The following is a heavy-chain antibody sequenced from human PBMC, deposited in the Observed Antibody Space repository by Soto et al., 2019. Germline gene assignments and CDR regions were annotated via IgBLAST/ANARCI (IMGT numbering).Heavy chain of an antibody. CDR2: IFSNDEK. CDR3: ARAGDSSWYAFDI. Sequence: QVTLKESGPVLVKPTEPLTLTCTVSEFSLSNVRMGVSWVRQPPGKALEWLAHIFSNDEKSYSTSLKSRLTSSKDTSKSQVVLTVTNLDPVDTATYYCARAGDSSWYAFDIWGQGTMVTVAS. J-gene: IGHJ3*02. D-gene: IGHD6-13*01. V-gene: IGHV2-26*01. CDR1: EFSLSNVRMG.